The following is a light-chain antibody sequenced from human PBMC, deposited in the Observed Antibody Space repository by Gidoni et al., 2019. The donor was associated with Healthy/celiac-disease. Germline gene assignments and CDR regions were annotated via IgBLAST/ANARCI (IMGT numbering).Light chain of an antibody. V-gene: IGKV1-33*01. Sequence: DIQMTQSPSSLSASVGDRVTITCQASQDISNYLNWYQQKPVKAPQLLIYDASNLETGVPSRFSGSGSGTDFTFTISSLQPEDIATYYCQQYDNLPFTFGPGTKVDIK. CDR3: QQYDNLPFT. CDR1: QDISNY. J-gene: IGKJ3*01. CDR2: DAS.